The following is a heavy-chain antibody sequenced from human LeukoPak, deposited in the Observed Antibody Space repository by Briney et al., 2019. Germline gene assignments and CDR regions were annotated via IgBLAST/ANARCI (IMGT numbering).Heavy chain of an antibody. J-gene: IGHJ4*02. Sequence: GGSLRLSCVASGFTFSSHWMSWVRQAPGKGLEWVSYISSSSSYTNYADSVKGRFTISRDNAKNSLYLQMNSLRAEDTAVYYCARDRTVTGGFDYWGQGTLVTVSS. CDR1: GFTFSSHW. D-gene: IGHD4-17*01. CDR3: ARDRTVTGGFDY. V-gene: IGHV3-21*05. CDR2: ISSSSSYT.